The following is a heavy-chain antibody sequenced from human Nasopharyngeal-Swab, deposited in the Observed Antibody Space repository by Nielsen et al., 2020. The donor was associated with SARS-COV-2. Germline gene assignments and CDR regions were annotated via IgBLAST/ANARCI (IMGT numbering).Heavy chain of an antibody. V-gene: IGHV3-21*01. D-gene: IGHD6-13*01. CDR2: ISSSSSYI. CDR1: GFTFSSYN. CDR3: ARDTGSSLQH. J-gene: IGHJ1*01. Sequence: GESLKISCAASGFTFSSYNMNWVRQAPGKGLEWVSSISSSSSYIYYADSVKGRFTISRDNSKNTLYLQMNSLRAEDTAVYYCARDTGSSLQHWGQGTLVTVSS.